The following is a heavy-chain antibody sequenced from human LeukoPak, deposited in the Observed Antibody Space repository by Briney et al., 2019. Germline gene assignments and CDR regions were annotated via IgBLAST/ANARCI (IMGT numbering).Heavy chain of an antibody. D-gene: IGHD3-22*01. V-gene: IGHV4-59*01. CDR1: GGSISSCY. CDR3: AGGRAHDSSGYYYRWFDP. CDR2: IYYSGST. J-gene: IGHJ5*02. Sequence: PSETLSLTCTVSGGSISSCYWSWIRQPPGKGLEWIGYIYYSGSTNYNPSLKSRVTISVDTSKNQFSLKLSSVTAADTAVYYCAGGRAHDSSGYYYRWFDPWGQGTLVTVSS.